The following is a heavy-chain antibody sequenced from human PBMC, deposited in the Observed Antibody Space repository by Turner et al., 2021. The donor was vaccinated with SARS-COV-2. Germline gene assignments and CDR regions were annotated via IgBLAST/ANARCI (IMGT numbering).Heavy chain of an antibody. D-gene: IGHD2-8*01. V-gene: IGHV3-30*18. Sequence: QVQLVESGGGVVQPGRSLRLSCAASGFTFSSYGMHWVRQAPGKVLEWVAVISYDGSNKYYADSVKGRFTISRDNSKNTLYLQMNSLRAEDTAVYYCANGGYCTNGVCSRVPSHFDYWGQGTLVTVSS. CDR1: GFTFSSYG. CDR3: ANGGYCTNGVCSRVPSHFDY. J-gene: IGHJ4*02. CDR2: ISYDGSNK.